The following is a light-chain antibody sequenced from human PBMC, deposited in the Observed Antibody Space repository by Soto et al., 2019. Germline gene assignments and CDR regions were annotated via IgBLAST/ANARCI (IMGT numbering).Light chain of an antibody. Sequence: DIHMTQSPSSLSASVVDRVAITCRASQSISSYLNWYQQKPGKAPKLLIYAASSLQSGVPSRFSGSGSGTDFTLTINSLQPEDFATYYCQQSYSAPRTFGQGTKVDIK. CDR3: QQSYSAPRT. J-gene: IGKJ1*01. V-gene: IGKV1-39*01. CDR2: AAS. CDR1: QSISSY.